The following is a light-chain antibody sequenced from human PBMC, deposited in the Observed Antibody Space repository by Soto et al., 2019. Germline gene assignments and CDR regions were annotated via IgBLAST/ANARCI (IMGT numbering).Light chain of an antibody. CDR1: SSDVGSYNR. J-gene: IGLJ1*01. V-gene: IGLV2-18*02. Sequence: QSALTQPPSVSGAPGQAVAISCTGKSSDVGSYNRVSWYQQPPGAAPKLMIYEVSNRPSGVPDRFSGSKSGSTASLTISGLQAEDEADYYCNSYTGSSTYVFGTGTKVTV. CDR2: EVS. CDR3: NSYTGSSTYV.